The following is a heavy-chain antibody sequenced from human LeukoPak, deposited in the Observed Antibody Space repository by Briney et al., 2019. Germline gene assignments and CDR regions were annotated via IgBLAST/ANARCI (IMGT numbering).Heavy chain of an antibody. V-gene: IGHV3-43*01. Sequence: QSGGSLRLSCAASGFTFDDYTMHWVRQAPGKCLEWVSLSWDGGSTYYADSVKGRFTISRDNSKNSLYLQMSSLRTEDTALYYCAKEAWDSSGYSFSPTGGGTYYYYYMDVWGKGTTVTVSS. J-gene: IGHJ6*03. CDR3: AKEAWDSSGYSFSPTGGGTYYYYYMDV. CDR1: GFTFDDYT. D-gene: IGHD3-22*01. CDR2: SWDGGST.